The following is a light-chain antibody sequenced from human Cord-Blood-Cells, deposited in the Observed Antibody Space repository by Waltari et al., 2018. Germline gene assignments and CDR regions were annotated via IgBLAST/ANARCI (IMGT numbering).Light chain of an antibody. CDR2: EGS. J-gene: IGLJ3*02. Sequence: QSALTQPASVSGSPGQSITISCTGTSSDVGSYNPGSWYQQHPGTAPKLMIYEGSKRPSCVSSLFSGSKSGNAASLTISGLQAEDEADYYCCSYAGSSTWVFGGGTKLTVL. V-gene: IGLV2-23*01. CDR3: CSYAGSSTWV. CDR1: SSDVGSYNP.